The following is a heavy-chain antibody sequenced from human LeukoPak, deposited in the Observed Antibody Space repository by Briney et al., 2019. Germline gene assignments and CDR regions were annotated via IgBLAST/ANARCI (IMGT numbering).Heavy chain of an antibody. CDR3: AKQRRALVVPSTLDY. J-gene: IGHJ4*02. V-gene: IGHV3-23*01. CDR2: ISGSGSST. D-gene: IGHD2-2*01. Sequence: GGSLRLSCAASGFTFNYYALSWVRQAPGKGLKWVSAISGSGSSTYHADSVRGRFTTSRDNSKNTLYLHMVSLRAEDTAIYYCAKQRRALVVPSTLDYWGQGTLVTVSS. CDR1: GFTFNYYA.